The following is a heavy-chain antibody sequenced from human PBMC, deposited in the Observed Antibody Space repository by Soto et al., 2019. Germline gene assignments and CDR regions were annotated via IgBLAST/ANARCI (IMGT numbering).Heavy chain of an antibody. CDR3: ASTSIWNHVQTSYYCGRDV. CDR1: GGTFSSYA. CDR2: IIPIFGTA. J-gene: IGHJ6*02. Sequence: SVKVSCKASGGTFSSYAISWVRQAPGQGLEWMGGIIPIFGTANYAQKFQGRVTITADKSTCPAYMELSSLRSEDTAVYYCASTSIWNHVQTSYYCGRDVWGQGTTVTVSS. D-gene: IGHD1-1*01. V-gene: IGHV1-69*06.